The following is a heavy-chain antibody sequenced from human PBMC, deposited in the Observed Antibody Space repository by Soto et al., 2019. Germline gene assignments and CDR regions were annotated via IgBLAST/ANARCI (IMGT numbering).Heavy chain of an antibody. D-gene: IGHD6-13*01. J-gene: IGHJ3*02. CDR2: ISYDGSNK. Sequence: QVQLVESGGGVVQPGRSLRLSCAASGFTFSSSGMHWVRQAPVKCLEWVAVISYDGSNKYYADSVKGRFTISRDNSKNTLDLQMNSLRAEDTAVYYCANKLARGWNSIAAAHADDAFDIWGQGTMVTVSS. CDR1: GFTFSSSG. CDR3: ANKLARGWNSIAAAHADDAFDI. V-gene: IGHV3-30*18.